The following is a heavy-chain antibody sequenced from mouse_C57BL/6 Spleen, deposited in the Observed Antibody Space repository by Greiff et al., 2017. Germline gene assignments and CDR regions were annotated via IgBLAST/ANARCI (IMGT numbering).Heavy chain of an antibody. Sequence: QVQLQQSGAELVKPGASVKLSCKASGYTFTSYWMQWVKQRPGQGLEWIGEIDPSDSYTNYNQKFKGKATLTVDTSSSTAYMQLSSLTSEDSAVYYCARRPAPAMDYWGQGTSVTVSS. CDR3: ARRPAPAMDY. CDR1: GYTFTSYW. J-gene: IGHJ4*01. V-gene: IGHV1-50*01. CDR2: IDPSDSYT.